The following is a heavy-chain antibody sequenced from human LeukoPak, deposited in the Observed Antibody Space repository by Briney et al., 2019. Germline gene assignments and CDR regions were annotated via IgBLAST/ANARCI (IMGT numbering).Heavy chain of an antibody. D-gene: IGHD2-2*01. CDR3: ARDGGWYCSSTSCYDY. J-gene: IGHJ4*02. CDR2: ISSSSSYI. V-gene: IGHV3-21*01. Sequence: GGSLRLSCAASGFTFSSYGMNWVRQAPGKGLEWVSSISSSSSYIYYADSVKGRFTISRDNAKNSLYLQMNSLRAEDTAVYYCARDGGWYCSSTSCYDYWGQGTLVTVSS. CDR1: GFTFSSYG.